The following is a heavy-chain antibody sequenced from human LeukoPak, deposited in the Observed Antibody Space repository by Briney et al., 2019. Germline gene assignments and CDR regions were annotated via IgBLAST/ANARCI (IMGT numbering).Heavy chain of an antibody. CDR1: GGTFSSYA. CDR2: IIPIFGTA. Sequence: ASVTVSCKASGGTFSSYAISWVRQAPGQGLEWMGGIIPIFGTANYAQKFQGRVTITADESTSTAYMELSSLRSEDTAVYYCAALGRKGHNWFDPWGQGTLVTVSS. V-gene: IGHV1-69*13. J-gene: IGHJ5*02. CDR3: AALGRKGHNWFDP.